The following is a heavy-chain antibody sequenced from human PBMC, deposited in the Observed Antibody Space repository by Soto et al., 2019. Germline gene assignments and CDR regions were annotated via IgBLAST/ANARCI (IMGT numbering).Heavy chain of an antibody. CDR1: GGSFSTYH. CDR2: INHSGNN. Sequence: PSETLSLTCVVSGGSFSTYHYNWIRQSPGKGLEWIGEINHSGNNNYSPSLKSRVTMSLDTSKNQFSLKLTSVTAADTAVYYCARGGSNDWQVAFDIWDQGTMVTVSS. D-gene: IGHD3-9*01. CDR3: ARGGSNDWQVAFDI. J-gene: IGHJ3*02. V-gene: IGHV4-34*01.